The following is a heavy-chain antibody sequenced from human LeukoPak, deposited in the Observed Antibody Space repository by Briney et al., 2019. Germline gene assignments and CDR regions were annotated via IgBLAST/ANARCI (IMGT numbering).Heavy chain of an antibody. CDR2: ISANNGNT. CDR1: GYTFTSYG. CDR3: ARVVVRGVNWFDP. V-gene: IGHV1-18*04. D-gene: IGHD3-10*01. Sequence: ASVKVSCKASGYTFTSYGIGWVRQAPGQGLEWMGWISANNGNTNYAQKFQGRVTMTTDTSTSTVYMELRSLTSDGTAVYYCARVVVRGVNWFDPWGQGTLVTVSS. J-gene: IGHJ5*02.